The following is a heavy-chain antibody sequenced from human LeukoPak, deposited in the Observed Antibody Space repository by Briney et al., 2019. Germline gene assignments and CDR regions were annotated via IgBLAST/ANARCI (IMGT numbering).Heavy chain of an antibody. CDR3: ARSDILTGYYKGKFDY. Sequence: PGGSLRLSSAASGFTFSSYAMSWLRQAPGKGLKGVSDISGSGGRTYYADSVKGRFTISRDNSKNTLYLQMNSLRAEDTAVYYCARSDILTGYYKGKFDYWGQGTLVTVSS. CDR1: GFTFSSYA. V-gene: IGHV3-23*01. J-gene: IGHJ4*02. CDR2: ISGSGGRT. D-gene: IGHD3-9*01.